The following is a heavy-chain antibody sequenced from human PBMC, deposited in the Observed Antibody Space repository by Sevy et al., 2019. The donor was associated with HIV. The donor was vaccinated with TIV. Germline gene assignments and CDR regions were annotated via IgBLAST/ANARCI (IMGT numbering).Heavy chain of an antibody. V-gene: IGHV3-9*01. D-gene: IGHD5-18*01. CDR3: AKDRGYSYSSIDF. Sequence: GGSLRLSCAASEFIFDDYAMHWVRQVPGRGLQWFSGISWNSGAIDYADSVKGRFTMSRDNAKNSLYLQMNNLRLEDTALYYCAKDRGYSYSSIDFWGQGTLVTVSS. CDR1: EFIFDDYA. CDR2: ISWNSGAI. J-gene: IGHJ4*02.